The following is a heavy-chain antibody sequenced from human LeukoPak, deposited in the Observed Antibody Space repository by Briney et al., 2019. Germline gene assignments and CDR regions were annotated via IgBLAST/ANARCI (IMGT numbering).Heavy chain of an antibody. V-gene: IGHV4-59*08. D-gene: IGHD6-13*01. CDR3: ARGYSSSWYYSDY. Sequence: SETLSLTCTVSCGSISNYYWSWIRQPPGKGLEWIGYVHYSGSTNYNPSLKSRATISVDTSKSQFSLKLSSVTAADTAIYYCARGYSSSWYYSDYRGQGTLVTVSS. CDR2: VHYSGST. CDR1: CGSISNYY. J-gene: IGHJ4*02.